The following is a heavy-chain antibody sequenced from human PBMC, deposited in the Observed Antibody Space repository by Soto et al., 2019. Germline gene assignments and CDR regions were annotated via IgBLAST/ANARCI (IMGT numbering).Heavy chain of an antibody. CDR3: VIHNSGWEIGY. CDR2: IYPGDSDP. CDR1: GYNFSRYW. J-gene: IGHJ4*02. V-gene: IGHV5-51*01. D-gene: IGHD5-12*01. Sequence: PGESLKISCQGSGYNFSRYWIGWVRQMPGKGLEWMGIIYPGDSDPRYSPSFQGQVTISADKSISTAYLQWTSLKASDTATYYCVIHNSGWEIGYWGQGTLVTVSS.